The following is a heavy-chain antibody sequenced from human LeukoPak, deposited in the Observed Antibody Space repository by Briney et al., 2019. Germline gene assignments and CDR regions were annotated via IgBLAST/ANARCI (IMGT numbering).Heavy chain of an antibody. V-gene: IGHV4-59*01. D-gene: IGHD2-21*01. J-gene: IGHJ4*02. CDR1: GGSISSYY. CDR2: IYYSGST. Sequence: SETLSLTCTVSGGSISSYYWSWIRQPPGQGLERIGYIYYSGSTNYNPSLKSRVTISVDTSKNQFSLKLSSVTAADTAVYYCARRKGGDCFDYWGQGTLVTVSS. CDR3: ARRKGGDCFDY.